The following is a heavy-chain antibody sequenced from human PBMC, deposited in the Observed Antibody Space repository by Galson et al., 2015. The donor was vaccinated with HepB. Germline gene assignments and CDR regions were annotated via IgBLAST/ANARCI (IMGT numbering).Heavy chain of an antibody. CDR3: ARDLGDYYDGSGSPP. Sequence: SLRLSCAASGFTSSDWYMSWFRQAPGKGLEWISYISGSGISTNIADSVKGRFTIPRDNAKNSLYLQMNSLRVEDTARYFCARDLGDYYDGSGSPPWGQGTLVIVSS. CDR2: ISGSGIST. V-gene: IGHV3-11*06. J-gene: IGHJ5*02. D-gene: IGHD3-22*01. CDR1: GFTSSDWY.